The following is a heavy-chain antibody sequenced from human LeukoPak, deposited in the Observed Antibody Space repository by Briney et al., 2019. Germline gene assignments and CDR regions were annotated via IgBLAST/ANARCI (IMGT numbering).Heavy chain of an antibody. CDR2: IYSGGST. J-gene: IGHJ6*02. V-gene: IGHV3-53*01. D-gene: IGHD3-10*01. CDR3: VPRSRGMDV. Sequence: LSLTCTVSGGSISSGDYYWSWVRQAPGKGLEWVSVIYSGGSTYYADSVKGRFIISRDNSKNTLYLQMNSLRAEDTAVYYCVPRSRGMDVWGQGTTVIVSS. CDR1: GGSISSGDYY.